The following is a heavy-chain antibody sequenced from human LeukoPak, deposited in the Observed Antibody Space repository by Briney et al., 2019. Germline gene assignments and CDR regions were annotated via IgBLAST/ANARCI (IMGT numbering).Heavy chain of an antibody. D-gene: IGHD6-19*01. J-gene: IGHJ4*02. CDR1: GFAFNSYV. CDR3: ARGRNIAVADFLDY. CDR2: ISVGGDDT. V-gene: IGHV3-23*01. Sequence: GGSLRLSCAASGFAFNSYVMTWVRQAPGKGLEWVSDISVGGDDTYYADSVRDRFTISRDNSKNTVYVQMNSLRAEDTAVYYCARGRNIAVADFLDYWGQGTLVTVSS.